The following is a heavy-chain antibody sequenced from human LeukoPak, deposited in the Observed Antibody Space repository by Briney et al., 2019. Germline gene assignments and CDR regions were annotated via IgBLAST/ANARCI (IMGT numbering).Heavy chain of an antibody. CDR2: ISAYNGNT. Sequence: ASVKDSCMASGYTFTSYGISWVRQAPGQGLERMGWISAYNGNTNYAKKFQGRVTMTKSASISTAYMDLSSLRSEDTAVYYCATGVGYGKSAPYFDTWGQGTMVTVSS. V-gene: IGHV1-18*01. D-gene: IGHD4-17*01. CDR3: ATGVGYGKSAPYFDT. J-gene: IGHJ3*02. CDR1: GYTFTSYG.